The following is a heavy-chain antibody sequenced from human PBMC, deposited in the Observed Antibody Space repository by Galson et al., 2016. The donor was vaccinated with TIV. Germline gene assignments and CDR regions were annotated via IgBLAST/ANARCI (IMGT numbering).Heavy chain of an antibody. CDR2: IYTGGNT. V-gene: IGHV3-53*01. CDR1: GFTVSRNY. CDR3: ARDNNWNYANDAFDL. J-gene: IGHJ3*01. Sequence: SLRLSCAASGFTVSRNYMSWARQAPGKGLEWVSIIYTGGNTYYADSVEGRFTMSRDTSMNTVYLRMDSLRAEDTAIYYCARDNNWNYANDAFDLWGQGTMVTVSS. D-gene: IGHD1-7*01.